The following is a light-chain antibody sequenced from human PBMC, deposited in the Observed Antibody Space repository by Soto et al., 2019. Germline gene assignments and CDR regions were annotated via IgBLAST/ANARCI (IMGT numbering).Light chain of an antibody. CDR3: QQYARSSYT. CDR2: GAS. Sequence: EIVLTQSPGTLSLSPGERATLSCRASQSVSSDYLVWYQQKPGQAPRPLIYGASTRATGIPDRFSGSGSGTDFTLPISRLEPEDFAVYYCQQYARSSYTFGQGTKLEIK. V-gene: IGKV3-20*01. CDR1: QSVSSDY. J-gene: IGKJ2*01.